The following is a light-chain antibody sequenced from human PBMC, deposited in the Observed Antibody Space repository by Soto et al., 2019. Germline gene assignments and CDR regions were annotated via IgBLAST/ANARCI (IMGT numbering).Light chain of an antibody. CDR1: QSISGW. J-gene: IGKJ1*01. CDR2: KAS. Sequence: DIQMTQSPSTLSASVGDRVTINCRASQSISGWLAWYQQKPGKAPKLLIYKASTLKSGVPSRFSGSGSGTEFTLTISSLQPDDFATYYCQHYNSYSEAFGQGTKVDIK. V-gene: IGKV1-5*03. CDR3: QHYNSYSEA.